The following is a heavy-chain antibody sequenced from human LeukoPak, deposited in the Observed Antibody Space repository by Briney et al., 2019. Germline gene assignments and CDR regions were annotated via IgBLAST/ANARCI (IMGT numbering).Heavy chain of an antibody. CDR3: ARVSSNWYYFDY. J-gene: IGHJ4*02. CDR2: ISAYNGNT. Sequence: ASVKVSCKASGYTFTSYGISWVRQAPGQGLEWMGWISAYNGNTNYAQKLQGRVTMTTDTSTSTAYMELRSLRSDGTAVYYCARVSSNWYYFDYWGQGTLVTVSS. D-gene: IGHD1-1*01. V-gene: IGHV1-18*01. CDR1: GYTFTSYG.